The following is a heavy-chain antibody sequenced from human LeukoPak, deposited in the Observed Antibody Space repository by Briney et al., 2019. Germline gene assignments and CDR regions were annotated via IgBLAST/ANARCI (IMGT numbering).Heavy chain of an antibody. J-gene: IGHJ4*02. V-gene: IGHV4-39*01. CDR1: GGSISSSSYY. D-gene: IGHD5-24*01. CDR3: ARHLGLVATIHYFDY. CDR2: IYYSGST. Sequence: SETLSLTCTVSGGSISSSSYYWGWIRQPPGKGLEWIGSIYYSGSTYYNPSLKSRVTKSVDTSKNQFSLKLSSVTAADTAVYYCARHLGLVATIHYFDYWGQGTLVTVSS.